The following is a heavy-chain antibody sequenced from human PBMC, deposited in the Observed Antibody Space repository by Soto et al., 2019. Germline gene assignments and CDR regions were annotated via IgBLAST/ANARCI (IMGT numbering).Heavy chain of an antibody. CDR1: GGSISSYY. V-gene: IGHV4-59*01. D-gene: IGHD6-6*01. CDR2: IYYSGST. J-gene: IGHJ6*02. CDR3: ARERSIAARYYYYGMDV. Sequence: QVQLQESGPGLVKPSETLSLTCTVSGGSISSYYWSWIRQPPGKGLEWIGYIYYSGSTNYNPSLKSRVTISVDTSKNQFSLKLSSVTAADTAVYYCARERSIAARYYYYGMDVWGQGTTVTVSS.